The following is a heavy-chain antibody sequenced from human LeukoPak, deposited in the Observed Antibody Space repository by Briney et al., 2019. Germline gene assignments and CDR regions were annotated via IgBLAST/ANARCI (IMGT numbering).Heavy chain of an antibody. CDR2: IFYSGFT. D-gene: IGHD6-13*01. J-gene: IGHJ4*02. CDR1: GGSISSSTYY. CDR3: ARRGGGSSWSFVFDY. V-gene: IGHV4-39*01. Sequence: SETLSLTCTVSGGSISSSTYYWGWIRQPPGKGLEWIGSIFYSGFTYYNPSLKSRVAISVDTSKNQFSLKLSSVTAADTAVYYCARRGGGSSWSFVFDYWGQGTLVTVSS.